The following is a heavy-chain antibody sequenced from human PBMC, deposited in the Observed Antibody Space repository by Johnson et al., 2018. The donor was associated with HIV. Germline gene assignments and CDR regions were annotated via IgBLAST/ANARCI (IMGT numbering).Heavy chain of an antibody. CDR3: AKGPYCSGGSCRPGDAFDI. CDR2: ISYDGNND. J-gene: IGHJ3*02. CDR1: GFTFSRYG. D-gene: IGHD2-15*01. Sequence: QMQLVESGGGVVQPGRSLRLSCAASGFTFSRYGMHWVRQVQGKGLEWVAVISYDGNNDYYADSVKGRFTVSRDNSKSTLYLQMNRLRAEDTAVYYCAKGPYCSGGSCRPGDAFDIWGQGTMVTVSS. V-gene: IGHV3-30*18.